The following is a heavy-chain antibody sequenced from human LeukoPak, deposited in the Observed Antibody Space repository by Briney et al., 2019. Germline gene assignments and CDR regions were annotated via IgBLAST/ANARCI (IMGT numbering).Heavy chain of an antibody. V-gene: IGHV1-69*13. J-gene: IGHJ3*02. CDR3: ARKYYYDSSGYSAFDI. D-gene: IGHD3-22*01. CDR2: IIPIFGTA. CDR1: GGTFSSYA. Sequence: ASVKVSCKASGGTFSSYAISWVRQAPGQGLEWMGRIIPIFGTANYAQKFQGRVTITADESTSTAYMELSSLRSEDTAVYYCARKYYYDSSGYSAFDIWGQGTMVTVSS.